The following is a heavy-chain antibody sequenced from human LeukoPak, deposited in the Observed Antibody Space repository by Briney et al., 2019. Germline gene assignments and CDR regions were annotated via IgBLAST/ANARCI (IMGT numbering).Heavy chain of an antibody. CDR3: ATESGSYPGGSDY. Sequence: GASVTVSCKASGGTFSSYAISWVRQAPGQGLEWMGRIIPILGIANYAQKFQGRVTITADKSTSTAYMELSSLRSEDTAVYYCATESGSYPGGSDYWGQGTLVTVSS. D-gene: IGHD1-26*01. V-gene: IGHV1-69*04. J-gene: IGHJ4*02. CDR1: GGTFSSYA. CDR2: IIPILGIA.